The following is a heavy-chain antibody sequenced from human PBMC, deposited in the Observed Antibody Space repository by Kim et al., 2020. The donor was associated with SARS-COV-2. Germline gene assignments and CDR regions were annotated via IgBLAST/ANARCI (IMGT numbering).Heavy chain of an antibody. J-gene: IGHJ6*02. V-gene: IGHV3-15*01. Sequence: GGSLRLSCAASGFTFSNAWMSWVRQAPGKGLEWVGRIKSKTDGGTTDYAAPVKGRFTISRDDSKNTLYLQMNSLKTEDTAVYYCTTSNLFYCSSTSCSQPYYYYYGMDVWGQGTTVTVSS. CDR3: TTSNLFYCSSTSCSQPYYYYYGMDV. CDR1: GFTFSNAW. D-gene: IGHD2-2*01. CDR2: IKSKTDGGTT.